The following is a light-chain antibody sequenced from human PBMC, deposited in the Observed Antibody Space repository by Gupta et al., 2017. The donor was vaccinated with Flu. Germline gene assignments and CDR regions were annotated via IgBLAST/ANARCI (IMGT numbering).Light chain of an antibody. CDR2: EVT. J-gene: IGLJ1*01. CDR1: SSDVGGYKY. CDR3: SSYAGSTPYV. Sequence: QSALPPPPSASGSPGQSVTISCTGTSSDVGGYKYVSWYQQHPGKAPRLIIYEVTKRPSGVPDRFSGSKSANTASLTVSGLQADDEADYYCSSYAGSTPYVFGTGTKVTVL. V-gene: IGLV2-8*01.